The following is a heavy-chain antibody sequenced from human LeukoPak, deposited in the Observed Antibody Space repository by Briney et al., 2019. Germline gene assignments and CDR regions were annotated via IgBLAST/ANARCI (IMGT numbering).Heavy chain of an antibody. Sequence: GGSLRLSCGASGFTFSSYSMNWVRQAPGKGLDWVSYISSRSSTIHYGDSVEGRFTISRDNAKNSLYLQMNGLRDEDTAVYYCARGYLTNAFDIWGQGTMVTVSS. CDR1: GFTFSSYS. V-gene: IGHV3-48*02. D-gene: IGHD2-8*01. CDR2: ISSRSSTI. CDR3: ARGYLTNAFDI. J-gene: IGHJ3*02.